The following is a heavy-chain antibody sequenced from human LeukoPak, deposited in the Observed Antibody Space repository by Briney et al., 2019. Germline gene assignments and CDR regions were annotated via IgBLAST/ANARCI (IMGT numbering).Heavy chain of an antibody. CDR2: IYSGGST. J-gene: IGHJ4*02. V-gene: IGHV3-53*01. D-gene: IGHD3-10*01. CDR1: GFTVSSNY. Sequence: GGSLRLSCAASGFTVSSNYMSWVRQAPGKGLEWVSVIYSGGSTYYADSVKGRFTISRDNSKNTLYLQMNSLRAEDTAVYYCAKHLTMVRGGDYFDYWGQGTLVTVSS. CDR3: AKHLTMVRGGDYFDY.